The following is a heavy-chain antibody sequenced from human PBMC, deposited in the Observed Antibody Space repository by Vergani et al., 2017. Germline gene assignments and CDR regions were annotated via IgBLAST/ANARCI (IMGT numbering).Heavy chain of an antibody. D-gene: IGHD3-3*01. CDR1: GGSISSSSYY. V-gene: IGHV4-39*01. J-gene: IGHJ5*02. CDR2: IYYSGST. CDR3: ARQVTIFGVAHP. Sequence: QLQLQESGPGLVKPSETLSLTCTVSGGSISSSSYYWGWIRQPPGKGLEWIGSIYYSGSTYYNPSLMRRVTISVDTSKNQFSLKLSSVTAADTAVYYCARQVTIFGVAHPWGQGTLVTVSS.